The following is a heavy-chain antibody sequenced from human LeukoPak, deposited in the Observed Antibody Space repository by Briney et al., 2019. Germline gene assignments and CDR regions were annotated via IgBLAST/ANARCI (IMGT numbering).Heavy chain of an antibody. CDR2: IYTSCTT. D-gene: IGHD1-26*01. CDR3: ARGGSYFFSVDY. CDR1: GFTVSSDY. Sequence: GGSLRLSCAASGFTVSSDYMSWVRQAPGKGLEGVAIIYTSCTTYYSDSVKGRLTICRDNSKNRMYLQMNSLRGEDTAVYYCARGGSYFFSVDYWGQGTLVTVSS. V-gene: IGHV3-53*01. J-gene: IGHJ4*02.